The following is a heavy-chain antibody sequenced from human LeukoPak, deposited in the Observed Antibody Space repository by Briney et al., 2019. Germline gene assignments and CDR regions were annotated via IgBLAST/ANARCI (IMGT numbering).Heavy chain of an antibody. J-gene: IGHJ4*02. CDR3: ARVIGGSFDY. CDR1: GFAVSTNY. Sequence: GGSLRLSCAVSGFAVSTNYMNWVRQAPGKGLEWVSVLYSGGTTYYADSVQGRFTISRHNSKNTLYLQMNNLRAEDTAVYFCARVIGGSFDYWGQGTLVTVSS. V-gene: IGHV3-53*04. D-gene: IGHD3-22*01. CDR2: LYSGGTT.